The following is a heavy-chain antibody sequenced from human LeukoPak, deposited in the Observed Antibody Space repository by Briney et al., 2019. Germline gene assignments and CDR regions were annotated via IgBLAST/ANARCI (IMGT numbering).Heavy chain of an antibody. V-gene: IGHV3-7*03. CDR1: GFTFSSYW. D-gene: IGHD2-2*01. CDR2: IKQDGSEK. CDR3: ARGDTYCSSISCPRLYYGMDV. J-gene: IGHJ6*02. Sequence: GGSLRLSCAASGFTFSSYWMSRVRQAPGKGLEWVANIKQDGSEKYYVDSVKGRFTISRDNAKNSLYLQMNSLRAEDTAVYYCARGDTYCSSISCPRLYYGMDVWGQGTTVTVSS.